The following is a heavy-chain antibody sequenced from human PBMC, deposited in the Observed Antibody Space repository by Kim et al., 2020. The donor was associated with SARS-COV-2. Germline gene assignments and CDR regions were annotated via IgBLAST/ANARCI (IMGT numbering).Heavy chain of an antibody. CDR2: MSGSGVAV. V-gene: IGHV3-23*01. D-gene: IGHD2-2*01. CDR3: AKVHGSTWPDPFDS. CDR1: GFSFTSYG. Sequence: GGSLRLSCAASGFSFTSYGMSWVRQTPGKVLEWVSTMSGSGVAVYYADSVKGRFTVSRDNYKDILFLQMNSLRAEDTAVYYCAKVHGSTWPDPFDSWGQGTLGTVSS. J-gene: IGHJ4*02.